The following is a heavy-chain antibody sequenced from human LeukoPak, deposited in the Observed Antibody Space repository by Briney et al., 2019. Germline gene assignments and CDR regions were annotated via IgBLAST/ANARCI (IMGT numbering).Heavy chain of an antibody. CDR2: IYSAGGT. D-gene: IGHD6-13*01. J-gene: IGHJ6*02. Sequence: PGGSLRLSCAASGFTVSSNYMTWVRQAPGKGLEWVSLIYSAGGTYYTDSVKGRFTISRDNAKSSLYLQMNSLRAEDTAVYYCARDPYSSSWSYGMDVWGQGTTVTVSS. CDR3: ARDPYSSSWSYGMDV. V-gene: IGHV3-53*01. CDR1: GFTVSSNY.